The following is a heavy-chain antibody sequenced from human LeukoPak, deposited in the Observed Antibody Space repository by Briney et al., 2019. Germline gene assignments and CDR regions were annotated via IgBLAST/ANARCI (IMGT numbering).Heavy chain of an antibody. CDR3: ARDSRGSYYYDSSGRADAFDI. D-gene: IGHD3-22*01. J-gene: IGHJ3*02. V-gene: IGHV4-4*02. CDR1: GDSMSSNNW. Sequence: SETLSLTCDVSGDSMSSNNWWSWVRQPPGKGLEWIGEINHSGSTNYNPSLKSRVTISVDTSKNQFSLKLSSVTAADTAVYYCARDSRGSYYYDSSGRADAFDIWGQGTMVIVSS. CDR2: INHSGST.